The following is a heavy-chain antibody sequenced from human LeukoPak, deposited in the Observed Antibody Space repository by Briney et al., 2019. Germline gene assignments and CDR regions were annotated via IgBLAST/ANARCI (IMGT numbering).Heavy chain of an antibody. J-gene: IGHJ3*02. CDR2: ISAYNGNT. D-gene: IGHD6-19*01. CDR3: AREYPGRIAVAGPYDAFDI. V-gene: IGHV1-18*01. Sequence: ASVKVSCKASGYTFTSYGISGVRQAPGQGLEWKGWISAYNGNTNYAQKLQGRVTMTTDTSTSTAYMELRSLRSDDTAVYYCAREYPGRIAVAGPYDAFDIWGQGTMVTVSS. CDR1: GYTFTSYG.